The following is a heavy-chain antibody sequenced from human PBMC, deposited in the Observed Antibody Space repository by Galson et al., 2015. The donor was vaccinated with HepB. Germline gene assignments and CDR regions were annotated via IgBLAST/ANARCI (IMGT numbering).Heavy chain of an antibody. Sequence: SVKVSCKASGYTFTSYAIHWVRQAPGQRLEWMGWINAGNGNTKYSQKFQGRVTITRDTSASTAYMELSSLRSEDTTVYYCARGPEAGYGGYRAFDIWGQGTIAAVSS. J-gene: IGHJ3*02. CDR2: INAGNGNT. CDR1: GYTFTSYA. V-gene: IGHV1-3*01. D-gene: IGHD4-23*01. CDR3: ARGPEAGYGGYRAFDI.